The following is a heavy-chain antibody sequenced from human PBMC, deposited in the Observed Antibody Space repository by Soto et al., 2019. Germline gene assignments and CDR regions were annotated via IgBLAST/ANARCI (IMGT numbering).Heavy chain of an antibody. CDR1: GFTFSSYA. CDR3: AKGQWSHGGKLHDFDY. D-gene: IGHD2-15*01. J-gene: IGHJ4*02. Sequence: GGSLRLSCAASGFTFSSYAMSWVRQAPGKGLEWVSAISGSGGSTYYADSVKGRFTISRDNSKNTLYLQMNSLRAEDTSLYYFAKGQWSHGGKLHDFDYWGQGTLVTVSS. V-gene: IGHV3-23*01. CDR2: ISGSGGST.